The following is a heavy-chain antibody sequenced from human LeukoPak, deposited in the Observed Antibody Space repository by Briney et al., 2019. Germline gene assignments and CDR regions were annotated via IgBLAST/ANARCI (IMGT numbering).Heavy chain of an antibody. J-gene: IGHJ4*02. CDR1: GVTVSNNY. CDR2: IYSGGST. CDR3: ARFDILSGFDY. Sequence: GGSLRLSCAASGVTVSNNYMNWVRQAPGKGLEWVSLIYSGGSTYYADSVKGRFTISRDNSKNTLYLQMNSLRAEDTAVYYCARFDILSGFDYWGQGTLVTVSS. V-gene: IGHV3-66*01. D-gene: IGHD3-9*01.